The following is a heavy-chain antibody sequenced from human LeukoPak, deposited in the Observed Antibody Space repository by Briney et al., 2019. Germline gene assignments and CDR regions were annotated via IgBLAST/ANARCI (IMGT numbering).Heavy chain of an antibody. Sequence: SETLSLTCAVYGGSFSGYYWSWIRQPPGKGLEWIGEINHSGSTNYNPSLKSRVTISVDTSKNQFSLKLSSVTAADTAVYYCATRHSSSWWYGGPPIENWFDPWGQGTLVTVSS. CDR2: INHSGST. V-gene: IGHV4-34*01. CDR3: ATRHSSSWWYGGPPIENWFDP. J-gene: IGHJ5*02. D-gene: IGHD6-13*01. CDR1: GGSFSGYY.